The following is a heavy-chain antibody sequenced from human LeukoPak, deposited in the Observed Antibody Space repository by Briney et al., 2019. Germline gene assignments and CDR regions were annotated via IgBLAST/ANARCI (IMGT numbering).Heavy chain of an antibody. CDR3: ARAYYYDSSGYYPLD. V-gene: IGHV4-59*08. CDR2: IYYSGST. J-gene: IGHJ4*02. Sequence: SETLSLTCTVSGGSISSYYWSWIRQPPGKGLEWIGYIYYSGSTNYNPSLKSRVTISVDTSKNQFSLKLSSVTAADTAVYYCARAYYYDSSGYYPLDWGQGTLVTVSS. CDR1: GGSISSYY. D-gene: IGHD3-22*01.